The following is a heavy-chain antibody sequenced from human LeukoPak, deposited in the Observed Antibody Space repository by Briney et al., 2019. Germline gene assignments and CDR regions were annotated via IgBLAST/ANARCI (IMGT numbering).Heavy chain of an antibody. V-gene: IGHV4-34*01. Sequence: SETLSLTCAVYGGSFSGYYWSWIRQPPGKGLEWIGEINHSGSTNYNPSLKSRVTISVDTSKNQFSLKLSSVTAADTAVYYCARDLDYWGQGTLVTVSS. CDR1: GGSFSGYY. J-gene: IGHJ4*02. CDR3: ARDLDY. CDR2: INHSGST.